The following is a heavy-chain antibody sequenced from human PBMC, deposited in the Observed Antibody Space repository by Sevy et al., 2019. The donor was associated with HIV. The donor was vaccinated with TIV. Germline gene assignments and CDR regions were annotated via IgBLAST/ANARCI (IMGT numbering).Heavy chain of an antibody. CDR2: INGRGGSP. D-gene: IGHD6-13*01. J-gene: IGHJ4*02. CDR3: ARPSPRIAAAASAFYDN. V-gene: IGHV3-23*01. CDR1: GYSFSSYA. Sequence: GGSLRLSCVVSGYSFSSYAISWVRQAPGKGLEWVSPINGRGGSPYYADSVKGRFTISRDKPKNTLFRQMINLRVDDTAIDYCARPSPRIAAAASAFYDNWGQGTLVTVSS.